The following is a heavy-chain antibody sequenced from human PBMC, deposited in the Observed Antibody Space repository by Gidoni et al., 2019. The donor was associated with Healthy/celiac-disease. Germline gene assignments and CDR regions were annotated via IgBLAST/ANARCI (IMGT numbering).Heavy chain of an antibody. D-gene: IGHD2-2*01. CDR3: ARGRKSCSSTSCSLNWFDP. Sequence: QVQLQQWGAGLLKPSETLSLTCAVYGGSFSGYYWSWIRQPPGKGLEWIGEINNSGSTNYNPSLKSRVTISVDTSKNQFSLKLSSVTAADTAVYYCARGRKSCSSTSCSLNWFDPWGQGTLVTVSS. CDR2: INNSGST. V-gene: IGHV4-34*01. J-gene: IGHJ5*02. CDR1: GGSFSGYY.